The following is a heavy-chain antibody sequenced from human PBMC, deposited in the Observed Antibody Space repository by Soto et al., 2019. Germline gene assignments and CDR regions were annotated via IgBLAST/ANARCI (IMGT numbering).Heavy chain of an antibody. CDR1: GFTFSSYS. J-gene: IGHJ6*02. CDR3: AREGWPLLQTGMDV. CDR2: ISSSNRTI. V-gene: IGHV3-48*02. Sequence: GGSLRLSCAASGFTFSSYSMNWVRQAPGKGMEWVSYISSSNRTINYADSVKGRFIISRDNAKNSLYLQMHSLRDEDTAVYYCAREGWPLLQTGMDVWGQGTTVTVSS. D-gene: IGHD2-15*01.